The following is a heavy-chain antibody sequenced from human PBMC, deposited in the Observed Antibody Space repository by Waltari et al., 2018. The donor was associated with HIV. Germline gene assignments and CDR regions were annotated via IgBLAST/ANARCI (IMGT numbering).Heavy chain of an antibody. V-gene: IGHV3-7*01. CDR1: GFTFSSYW. D-gene: IGHD2-8*01. Sequence: EVQLVESGGGLVQPGGSLRLSCAASGFTFSSYWMSWVRQAPGKGREWVANKKQDGSEKDYVDSMKRRFTIPRDNAKNSLYLQINGLRAEDTAVYYGAVRSPARRLNWFDPWGQGTLVIVSS. J-gene: IGHJ5*02. CDR2: KKQDGSEK. CDR3: AVRSPARRLNWFDP.